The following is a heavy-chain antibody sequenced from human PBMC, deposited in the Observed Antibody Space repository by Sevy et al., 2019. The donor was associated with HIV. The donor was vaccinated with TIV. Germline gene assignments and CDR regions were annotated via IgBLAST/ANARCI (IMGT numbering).Heavy chain of an antibody. Sequence: GGSLRLSCAASGFTFSTYWMSWFRQAPGKGLEWVANINEDGTEQFYVDSVKGRFTMSRDNAKNSLYLQTNSLRAEDAAVYYCARDNATVSRRGLRYYYYGTDVWGQGTTVTVSS. J-gene: IGHJ6*02. CDR3: ARDNATVSRRGLRYYYYGTDV. V-gene: IGHV3-7*01. CDR1: GFTFSTYW. D-gene: IGHD2-2*01. CDR2: INEDGTEQ.